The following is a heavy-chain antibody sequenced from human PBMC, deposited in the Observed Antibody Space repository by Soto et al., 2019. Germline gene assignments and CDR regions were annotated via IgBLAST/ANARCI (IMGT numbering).Heavy chain of an antibody. D-gene: IGHD1-26*01. CDR2: IFPLLAMV. V-gene: IGHV1-69*04. CDR1: GGDLRNSG. Sequence: QVHLVQSGAEMKKPGSSVKVSCKVSGGDLRNSGISWVRQAPGQGLEWMGGIFPLLAMVDYSKKFQGRVTITADESKNTAYMDLGSLRSDDTAVYYCANDDGAAFKTWGQGTLVIVSS. J-gene: IGHJ4*02. CDR3: ANDDGAAFKT.